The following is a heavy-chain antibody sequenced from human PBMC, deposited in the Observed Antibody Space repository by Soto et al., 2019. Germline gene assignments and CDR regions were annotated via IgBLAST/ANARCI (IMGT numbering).Heavy chain of an antibody. Sequence: PSQTLSLTCAISGDSVPSNRAAWNWIRQSPSRGLEWLGRTYYRSKWYNDYAVSVKSRITINPDTSKNQFSLQLNSVTPEDTAVYYCARDRGDYVWGSYHLYYFDYWGQGTLVTVSS. CDR1: GDSVPSNRAA. D-gene: IGHD3-16*02. CDR2: TYYRSKWYN. V-gene: IGHV6-1*01. CDR3: ARDRGDYVWGSYHLYYFDY. J-gene: IGHJ4*02.